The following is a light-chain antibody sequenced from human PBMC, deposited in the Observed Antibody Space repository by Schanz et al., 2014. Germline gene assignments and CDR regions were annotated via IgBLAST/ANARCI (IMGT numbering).Light chain of an antibody. CDR3: QQYGSSLTWT. CDR2: DAS. CDR1: QSISSSF. J-gene: IGKJ1*01. V-gene: IGKV3-20*01. Sequence: EIVLTQSPGTLSLSPGERATLSCRASQSISSSFLAWYQQRPGQAPRLLIYDASSRASGIPDRFSGRGSGTDCTLTISKLEPEDFAVYYCQQYGSSLTWTFGQGTKVEIK.